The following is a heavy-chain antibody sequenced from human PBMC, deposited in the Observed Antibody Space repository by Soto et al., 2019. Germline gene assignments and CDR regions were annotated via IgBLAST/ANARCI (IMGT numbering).Heavy chain of an antibody. CDR2: ISAYNGNT. Sequence: ASVKVSCKASGYTFTIYGISWVLQAPGQGLEWMGWISAYNGNTNYAQKLQGRVTMTTDTSTSTAYMELRSLRSDDTAVYYCARVIQWLVLDAFDIWGQGTMVTVS. D-gene: IGHD6-19*01. V-gene: IGHV1-18*01. CDR1: GYTFTIYG. J-gene: IGHJ3*02. CDR3: ARVIQWLVLDAFDI.